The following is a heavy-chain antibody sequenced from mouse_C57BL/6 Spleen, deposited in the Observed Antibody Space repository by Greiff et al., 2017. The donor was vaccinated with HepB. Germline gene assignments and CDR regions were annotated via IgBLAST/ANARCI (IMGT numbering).Heavy chain of an antibody. CDR2: ISSGSSTI. D-gene: IGHD1-2*01. Sequence: EVQRVESGGGLVKPGGSLKLSCAASGFTFSDYGMHWVRQAPEKGLEWVAYISSGSSTIYYADTVKGRFTISRDNAKNTLFLQMTSLRSEDTAMYYCARRLRTYYYAMDYWGQGTSVTVSS. J-gene: IGHJ4*01. V-gene: IGHV5-17*01. CDR1: GFTFSDYG. CDR3: ARRLRTYYYAMDY.